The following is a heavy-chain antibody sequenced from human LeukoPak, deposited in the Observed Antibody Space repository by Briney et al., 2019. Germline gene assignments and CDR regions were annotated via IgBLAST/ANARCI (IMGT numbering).Heavy chain of an antibody. Sequence: ASVKVSCKASGGTFSSYAISWVRQAPGQGLEWMGRIIPILGIANYAQKFQGRVTMTRDTSTSTVYMELSSLRSEDTAIYFCARDFSRDYDNSSGYYYRDYWGQGTLVTVFS. D-gene: IGHD3-22*01. CDR2: IIPILGIA. CDR3: ARDFSRDYDNSSGYYYRDY. V-gene: IGHV1-69*04. J-gene: IGHJ4*02. CDR1: GGTFSSYA.